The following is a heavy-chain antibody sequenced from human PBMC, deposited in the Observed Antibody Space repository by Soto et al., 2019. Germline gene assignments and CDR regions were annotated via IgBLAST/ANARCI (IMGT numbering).Heavy chain of an antibody. CDR1: GSTFSSYA. V-gene: IGHV1-69*01. CDR2: IIPIFGTA. Sequence: QVQLVQSGAEVKKPGSSVKVSCQASGSTFSSYAISWVRQAPGQGLEWKGGIIPIFGTANYAQQVQGSGTIHAEESTSTAYMELSSRRSEETDVYYCERDGECSCGSCYSDYYYGMDVWGHGTTVTVSS. CDR3: ERDGECSCGSCYSDYYYGMDV. D-gene: IGHD2-15*01. J-gene: IGHJ6*02.